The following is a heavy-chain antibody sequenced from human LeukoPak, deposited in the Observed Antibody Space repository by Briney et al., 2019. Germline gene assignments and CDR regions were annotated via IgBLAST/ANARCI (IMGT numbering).Heavy chain of an antibody. V-gene: IGHV6-1*01. CDR1: GDSVSSNSAA. CDR2: TYYRSKWYN. CDR3: AREEYAAGINWFDP. Sequence: SQTLSLACAISGDSVSSNSAAWNWIRQSPSRGLEWLGRTYYRSKWYNDYAVSVKSRITINPDTSKNQFSLQLNSVTPEDTAVCYCAREEYAAGINWFDPWGQGTLVTVSS. D-gene: IGHD6-19*01. J-gene: IGHJ5*02.